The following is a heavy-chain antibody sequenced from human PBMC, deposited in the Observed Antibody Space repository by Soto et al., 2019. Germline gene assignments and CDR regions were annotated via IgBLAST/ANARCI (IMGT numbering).Heavy chain of an antibody. CDR3: ARDGPRGYYYYGMDV. CDR1: GYTFTGYY. CDR2: INPNSGGT. J-gene: IGHJ6*02. V-gene: IGHV1-2*04. D-gene: IGHD3-10*01. Sequence: ASVKVSCKASGYTFTGYYMHWVRQAPGQGLEWMGWINPNSGGTNYAQKFQGWVTMTRDTSISTAYMELSRLRSDDTAVYYCARDGPRGYYYYGMDVWGQGTTVTVSS.